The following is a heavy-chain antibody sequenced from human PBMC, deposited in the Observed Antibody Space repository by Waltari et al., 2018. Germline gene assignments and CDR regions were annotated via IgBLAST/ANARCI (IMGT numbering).Heavy chain of an antibody. V-gene: IGHV1-18*01. D-gene: IGHD6-19*01. CDR2: ISAHDGNT. CDR1: AYTFSTYG. Sequence: QVHLVQSGAEVQSPAASVRVSCKASAYTFSTYGLTWVRQAPGQGLEWLGWISAHDGNTNYAPSLQDRVTLTTDTSTYTAYMELNSLRPDDTAVYYCATAVGGNMEFDSWGHGSLVTVSS. J-gene: IGHJ4*01. CDR3: ATAVGGNMEFDS.